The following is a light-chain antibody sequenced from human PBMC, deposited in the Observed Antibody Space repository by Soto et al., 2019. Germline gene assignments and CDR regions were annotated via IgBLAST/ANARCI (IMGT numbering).Light chain of an antibody. CDR2: DNN. V-gene: IGLV1-51*01. J-gene: IGLJ3*02. CDR3: ATWETSLTPYCV. CDR1: SSNVGNNY. Sequence: QSVLTQPPSVSAAPGQNVTISCSGSSSNVGNNYVSWYQQLPGTAPKLLIYDNNQRPSGIPDRFSGSKSGTSATLGITGLQTGDEADYYCATWETSLTPYCVFGGGTKLTVL.